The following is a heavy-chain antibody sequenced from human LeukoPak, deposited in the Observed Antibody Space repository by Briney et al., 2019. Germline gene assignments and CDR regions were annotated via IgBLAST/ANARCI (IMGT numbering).Heavy chain of an antibody. D-gene: IGHD2-8*02. J-gene: IGHJ3*02. V-gene: IGHV4-30-2*01. CDR1: GGSISSGGYY. CDR2: IYHSGST. Sequence: SQTLSLTCTVSGGSISSGGYYWSWIRQPPGKGLEWIGYIYHSGSTYYNPSLKSRVTISVDRSKNQFSLKLSSVTAADTAVYYCARVYWDREAFDIWGQGTMVTVSS. CDR3: ARVYWDREAFDI.